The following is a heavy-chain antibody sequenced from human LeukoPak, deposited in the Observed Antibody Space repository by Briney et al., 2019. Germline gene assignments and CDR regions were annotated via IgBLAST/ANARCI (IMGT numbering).Heavy chain of an antibody. CDR3: ARDYYDSSGYYLSNYYYGMDV. CDR1: GYTFTSYG. CDR2: ISAYNGNT. Sequence: GASVKVSCKASGYTFTSYGISWVRQAPGQGLKWMGWISAYNGNTNYAQKLQGRVTMTTDTSTSTAYMELRSLRSDDTAVYYCARDYYDSSGYYLSNYYYGMDVWGQGTTVTVSS. V-gene: IGHV1-18*01. J-gene: IGHJ6*02. D-gene: IGHD3-22*01.